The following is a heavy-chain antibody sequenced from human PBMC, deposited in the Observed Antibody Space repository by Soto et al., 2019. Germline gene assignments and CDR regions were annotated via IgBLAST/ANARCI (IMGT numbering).Heavy chain of an antibody. Sequence: SETLSLTCTVSGGTISSWYWSWIRQPPGKGLEWIGYIYFSGSTNYNPSLKSRVTISVDTSKNQFSLKLNSVTAADTAVYYCARARSRLGELEYWGQGTLVTVS. CDR3: ARARSRLGELEY. CDR2: IYFSGST. CDR1: GGTISSWY. V-gene: IGHV4-59*01. D-gene: IGHD3-16*01. J-gene: IGHJ4*02.